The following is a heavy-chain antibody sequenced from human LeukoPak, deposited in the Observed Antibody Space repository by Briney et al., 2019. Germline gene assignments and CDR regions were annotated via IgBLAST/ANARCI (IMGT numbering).Heavy chain of an antibody. CDR1: GFSFSSYW. CDR3: ATPARGGSALP. V-gene: IGHV3-7*01. CDR2: IQHDGSEQ. Sequence: GGSLRLSCAASGFSFSSYWMSWVRQAPGKGLEWVANIQHDGSEQYYVDSVKGRFTVSRDNTKKSLFLQINSLRAEDTAVYCCATPARGGSALPWGQGTLVTVSS. D-gene: IGHD6-19*01. J-gene: IGHJ5*02.